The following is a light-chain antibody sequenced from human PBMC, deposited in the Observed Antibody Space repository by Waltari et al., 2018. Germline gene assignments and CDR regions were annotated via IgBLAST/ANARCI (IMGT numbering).Light chain of an antibody. Sequence: QSALTQPASVSGSPGQSITISCTGTNSDIDAYDYVSWYQQHPGKAPKLILYDVSGRPSGCFNRFPGSKSDNTASLTISGLQDEDEADYYCSSYATSNTVVFGGGTKVTVL. J-gene: IGLJ2*01. CDR2: DVS. V-gene: IGLV2-14*03. CDR3: SSYATSNTVV. CDR1: NSDIDAYDY.